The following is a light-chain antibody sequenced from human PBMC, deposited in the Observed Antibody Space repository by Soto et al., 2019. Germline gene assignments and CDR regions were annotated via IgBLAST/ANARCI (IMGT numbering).Light chain of an antibody. Sequence: DTQMTQSPSSLSASVGDRVTITCRASQSISRHLNWYQQKPGKAPKLLIYTTSNLQRGVPSRFSGSGSGTDFTLTISSLQPEDFATYYCQKYNSAPGTFGQGTKVEIK. CDR2: TTS. J-gene: IGKJ1*01. CDR1: QSISRH. V-gene: IGKV1-39*01. CDR3: QKYNSAPGT.